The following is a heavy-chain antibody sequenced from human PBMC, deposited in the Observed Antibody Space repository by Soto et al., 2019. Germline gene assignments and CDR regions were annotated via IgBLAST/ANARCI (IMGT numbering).Heavy chain of an antibody. J-gene: IGHJ4*02. Sequence: SETLSLTCDVSSASISSGAYSWSWIRQPPGKGLEWIGYIYHSGSAHYTPSLKSRVTMSMDRSKDQLSLKLSSVTAADTAVYFCARGMVKGNYFDYWAQGTLVTVSS. CDR1: SASISSGAYS. CDR2: IYHSGSA. V-gene: IGHV4-30-2*01. D-gene: IGHD2-15*01. CDR3: ARGMVKGNYFDY.